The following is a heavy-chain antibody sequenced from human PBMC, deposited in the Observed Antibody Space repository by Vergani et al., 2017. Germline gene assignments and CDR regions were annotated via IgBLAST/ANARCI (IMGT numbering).Heavy chain of an antibody. V-gene: IGHV3-49*04. J-gene: IGHJ6*02. CDR1: GFTFGDYA. Sequence: EVQLVESGGGLVQPGRSLRLSCTASGFTFGDYAMSWVRQAPGKGLEWVGFIRSKAYGGTTEYAASVKGRFTISRDDSKSIAYLQMNSLKTEDTAVYYCTRNLLLLWFGEFSMDVWGQGTTVTVSS. CDR3: TRNLLLLWFGEFSMDV. CDR2: IRSKAYGGTT. D-gene: IGHD3-10*01.